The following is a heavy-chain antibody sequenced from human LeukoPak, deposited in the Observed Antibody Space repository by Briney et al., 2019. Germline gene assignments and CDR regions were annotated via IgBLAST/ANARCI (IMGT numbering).Heavy chain of an antibody. D-gene: IGHD3-22*01. CDR2: ISGSGGST. CDR1: GFTFSSYG. J-gene: IGHJ4*02. V-gene: IGHV3-23*01. Sequence: GGILRLSCAASGFTFSSYGMSWVRQAPGKGLEWVSVISGSGGSTYYADSVKGRFTISRDNSKNTLYLQMNSLKTEDTAVYYCTTDYYDSSGYYNVDYWGQGTLVTVSS. CDR3: TTDYYDSSGYYNVDY.